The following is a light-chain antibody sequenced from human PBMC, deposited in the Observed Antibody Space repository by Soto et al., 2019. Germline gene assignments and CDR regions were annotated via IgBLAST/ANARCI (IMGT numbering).Light chain of an antibody. V-gene: IGLV2-23*01. CDR3: CSYAVSSTYVV. Sequence: QSALTQPASVSGSPGQSITISCTGTSSDVGSYNLVSWYQQHPGKAPKLMIYEGSKRPSGVSNRFSGSKSGNTASLTISGLQAEDEADYYCCSYAVSSTYVVFGGVTKLTVL. CDR2: EGS. CDR1: SSDVGSYNL. J-gene: IGLJ2*01.